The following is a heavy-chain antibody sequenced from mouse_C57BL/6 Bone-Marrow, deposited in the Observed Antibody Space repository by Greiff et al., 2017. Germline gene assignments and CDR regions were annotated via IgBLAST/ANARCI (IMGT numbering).Heavy chain of an antibody. D-gene: IGHD2-4*01. J-gene: IGHJ3*01. CDR1: GFTFRDYG. CDR3: ARRGLRRRAWCAY. V-gene: IGHV5-17*01. CDR2: ISSGSSTI. Sequence: EVQVVESGGGLVKPGGSLKLSCAASGFTFRDYGMHWVRQAPEQGLEWVAYISSGSSTIYSADTVKGRFTISSDNAKNTLYLQMTSLWSEDTAMYYCARRGLRRRAWCAYWGQGTLVTVSA.